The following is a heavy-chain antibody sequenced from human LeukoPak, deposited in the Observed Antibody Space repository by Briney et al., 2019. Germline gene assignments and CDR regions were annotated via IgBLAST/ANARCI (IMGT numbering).Heavy chain of an antibody. CDR3: AKTLHYGHYGKFDY. CDR2: ISDSSGGT. J-gene: IGHJ4*02. CDR1: GFTFTSYA. Sequence: GGSLRLSCAASGFTFTSYAMNWVRQAPGKGLEWVSTISDSSGGTYYADSVKGRFTISRDNSKNTLYLQMNSLRAEDTAVYYCAKTLHYGHYGKFDYWGQGTLVTVSS. D-gene: IGHD4-17*01. V-gene: IGHV3-23*01.